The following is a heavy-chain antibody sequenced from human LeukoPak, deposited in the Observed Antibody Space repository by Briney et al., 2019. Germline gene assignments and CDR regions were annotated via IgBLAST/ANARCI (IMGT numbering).Heavy chain of an antibody. V-gene: IGHV3-21*01. D-gene: IGHD3-10*01. CDR1: GFTFSNYN. CDR3: ARGDYYLSVGGHRRGMDV. Sequence: GGSLRLSCAAAGFTFSNYNMHWVRQAPGEGLEWVSYISSSSSHIYYADSVKGRFTISRDNANNSLSLQMNSLRAEDTAVYYCARGDYYLSVGGHRRGMDVWGQGTTVTVSS. J-gene: IGHJ6*02. CDR2: ISSSSSHI.